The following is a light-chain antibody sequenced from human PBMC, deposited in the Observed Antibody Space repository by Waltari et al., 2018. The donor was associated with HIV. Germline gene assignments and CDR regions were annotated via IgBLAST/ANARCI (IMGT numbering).Light chain of an antibody. CDR2: KNF. V-gene: IGLV1-47*01. Sequence: QSFLTQPPSASGTPGQTVTISCSGSSSNIENDKVYWYQQPPGMTPKLLIYKNFLRPSGGPDRFAAPKSGTAASLTISGLLSADEADYYCVGWDSSLSAYVFGAGTKVAVL. CDR3: VGWDSSLSAYV. J-gene: IGLJ1*01. CDR1: SSNIENDK.